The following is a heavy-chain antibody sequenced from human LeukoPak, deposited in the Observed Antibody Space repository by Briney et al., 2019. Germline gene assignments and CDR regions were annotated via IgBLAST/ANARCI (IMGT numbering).Heavy chain of an antibody. V-gene: IGHV3-15*01. Sequence: GGSLRLSCAASGFTFNNAWMTWVCQASGKGLEWVGHIQSKTEGETTDYAAPVKGRFTISRDDSKNTLYLQMNSLKTEDTAVYFCTANSSGWLEPNDYWGQGTLVTVSS. D-gene: IGHD6-19*01. J-gene: IGHJ4*02. CDR3: TANSSGWLEPNDY. CDR1: GFTFNNAW. CDR2: IQSKTEGETT.